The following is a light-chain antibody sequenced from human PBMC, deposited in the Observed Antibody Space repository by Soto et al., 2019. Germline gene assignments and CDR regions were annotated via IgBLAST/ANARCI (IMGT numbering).Light chain of an antibody. J-gene: IGKJ5*01. CDR2: ATS. V-gene: IGKV3-15*01. CDR3: QQYNTWRSIT. Sequence: EIVMTQSPATLSVSPGERATLSCRASQSVSSNLAWYQQKPGQAPRLLIYATSTRAAGIPARFSGSGSETNFTLTIITLQSEDFAVYYCQQYNTWRSITFGQGTRLEIK. CDR1: QSVSSN.